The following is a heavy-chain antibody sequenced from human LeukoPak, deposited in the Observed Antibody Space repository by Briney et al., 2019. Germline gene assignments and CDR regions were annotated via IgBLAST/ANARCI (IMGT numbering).Heavy chain of an antibody. CDR1: GFTFTSYA. Sequence: GGSLRLSCAASGFTFTSYAMHWVRQAPGKGLEYVSAISTNGGSTYYADSVKGRFTISRDNSKNTLYLQMSSLRAEDTAMYYCVNGDQSSWYRTLLYWGQGTLVTVSS. V-gene: IGHV3-64D*06. CDR3: VNGDQSSWYRTLLY. CDR2: ISTNGGST. J-gene: IGHJ4*02. D-gene: IGHD6-13*01.